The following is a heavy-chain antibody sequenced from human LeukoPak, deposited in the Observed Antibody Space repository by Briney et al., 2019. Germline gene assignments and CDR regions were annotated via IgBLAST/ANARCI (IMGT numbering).Heavy chain of an antibody. CDR2: LYSDGNT. J-gene: IGHJ4*02. Sequence: AGGSLRLSCAASGFTFSHYWMSWVRQAPGKGLEWVSVLYSDGNTKYADSVQGRFTISRDNSKNTLYLEMNSLSPDDTAVYYCARGVEPLAANTLAYWGQGTLVTVSS. CDR1: GFTFSHYW. CDR3: ARGVEPLAANTLAY. D-gene: IGHD1-14*01. V-gene: IGHV3-53*01.